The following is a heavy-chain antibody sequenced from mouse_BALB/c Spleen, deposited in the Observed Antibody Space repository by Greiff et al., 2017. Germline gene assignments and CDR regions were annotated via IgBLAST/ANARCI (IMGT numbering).Heavy chain of an antibody. J-gene: IGHJ1*01. CDR2: INPSNGGT. Sequence: QVQLKQSGAELVKPGASVKLSCKASGYTFTSYYMYWVKQRPGQGLEWIGEINPSNGGTNFNEKFKSKATLTVDKSSSTAYMQLSSLTSEDSAVYYCTRYHYGSSYWYFDVWGAGTTVTVSS. CDR1: GYTFTSYY. D-gene: IGHD1-1*01. V-gene: IGHV1S81*02. CDR3: TRYHYGSSYWYFDV.